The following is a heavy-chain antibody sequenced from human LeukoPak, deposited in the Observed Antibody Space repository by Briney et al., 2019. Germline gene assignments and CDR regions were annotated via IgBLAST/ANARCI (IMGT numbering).Heavy chain of an antibody. CDR3: ARRDGIAELDY. CDR2: IYHSGST. CDR1: GYSISSGYY. V-gene: IGHV4-38-2*01. D-gene: IGHD5-24*01. Sequence: SETLSLTCAVSGYSISSGYYWGWIRQPPGKGLEWIGSIYHSGSTYYNPSLKSRVTISVDTSKNQFSLKLSSVTGADTAVYYCARRDGIAELDYWGQGTLVTVSS. J-gene: IGHJ4*02.